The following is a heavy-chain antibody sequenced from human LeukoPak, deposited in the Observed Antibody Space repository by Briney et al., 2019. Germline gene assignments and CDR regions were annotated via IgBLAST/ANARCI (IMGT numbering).Heavy chain of an antibody. CDR1: GFTFSSYE. V-gene: IGHV3-21*05. J-gene: IGHJ4*02. Sequence: PGGSLRLSCAASGFTFSSYEMNWVRQAPGKGLEWVSYISTSSSYIYYADSVKGRFTISRDNSKNTLYLQMNSLRAEDTAVYYCAKEYGYTYGEFDYWGQGTLVTVSS. CDR2: ISTSSSYI. CDR3: AKEYGYTYGEFDY. D-gene: IGHD5-18*01.